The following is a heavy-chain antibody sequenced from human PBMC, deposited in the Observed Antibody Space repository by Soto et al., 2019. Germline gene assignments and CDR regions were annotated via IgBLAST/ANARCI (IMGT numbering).Heavy chain of an antibody. V-gene: IGHV1-3*01. CDR3: ARDVSGWQYFDY. CDR1: GYTFTSYA. CDR2: INAGNGNT. Sequence: ASVKVSCKASGYTFTSYAMHWVRQAPGQRLEWMGWINAGNGNTKYSQKFQGRVTITRDTSASTAYMELSSLRSEDTAVYYCARDVSGWQYFDYWGQGTLVTVSS. J-gene: IGHJ4*02. D-gene: IGHD6-19*01.